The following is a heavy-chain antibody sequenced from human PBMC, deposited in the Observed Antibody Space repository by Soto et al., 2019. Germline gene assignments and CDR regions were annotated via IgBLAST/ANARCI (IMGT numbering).Heavy chain of an antibody. CDR1: GGTFSNYG. D-gene: IGHD3-3*01. CDR3: AREARSGSDLDR. Sequence: ASVKVSCKASGGTFSNYGITWVRQAPGQGLEWMGGIIPIFGTTDYAQKFQDRVTITADESTSTAYMELSSLKFEDTAVYYCAREARSGSDLDRWG. CDR2: IIPIFGTT. J-gene: IGHJ5*02. V-gene: IGHV1-69*13.